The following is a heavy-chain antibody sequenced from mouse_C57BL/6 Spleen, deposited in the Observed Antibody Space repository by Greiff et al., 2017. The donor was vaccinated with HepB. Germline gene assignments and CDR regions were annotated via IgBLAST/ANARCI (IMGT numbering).Heavy chain of an antibody. Sequence: VKLVESGPGLVAPSQSLSITCTVSGFSLTSYAISWVRQPPGKGLEWLGVIWTGGGTNYNSALKSRLSISKDNSKSQVFLKMNSLQTDDTARYYCARNYYGSSYPLDYWGQGTTLTVSS. V-gene: IGHV2-9-1*01. D-gene: IGHD1-1*01. CDR2: IWTGGGT. CDR3: ARNYYGSSYPLDY. CDR1: GFSLTSYA. J-gene: IGHJ2*01.